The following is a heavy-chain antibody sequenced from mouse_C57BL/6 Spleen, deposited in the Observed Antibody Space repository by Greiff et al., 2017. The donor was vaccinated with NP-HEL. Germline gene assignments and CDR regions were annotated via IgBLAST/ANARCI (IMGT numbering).Heavy chain of an antibody. CDR3: AAYGNYWYFDV. J-gene: IGHJ1*03. CDR2: IDPSDSYT. CDR1: GYTFTSYW. V-gene: IGHV1-50*01. D-gene: IGHD2-1*01. Sequence: QVQLKQPGAELVKPGASVKLSCKASGYTFTSYWMQWVKQRPGQGLEWIGEIDPSDSYTNYNQKFKGKATLTVDTSSSTAYMQLSSLTSEDSAVYYCAAYGNYWYFDVWGTGTTVTVSS.